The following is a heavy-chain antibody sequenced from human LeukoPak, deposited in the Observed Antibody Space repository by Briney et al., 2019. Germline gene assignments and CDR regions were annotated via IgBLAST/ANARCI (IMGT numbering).Heavy chain of an antibody. CDR1: GGTFSSYA. CDR2: INPSGGST. CDR3: ARGNYYDISGLLDY. V-gene: IGHV1-46*01. D-gene: IGHD3-22*01. J-gene: IGHJ4*02. Sequence: APVKVSCKASGGTFSSYAISWVRQTPGQGLEWMGIINPSGGSTSYAQKFQGRVTMTRDTSTSTVYMELSSLRSEDTAVYYCARGNYYDISGLLDYWGQGTLVTVSP.